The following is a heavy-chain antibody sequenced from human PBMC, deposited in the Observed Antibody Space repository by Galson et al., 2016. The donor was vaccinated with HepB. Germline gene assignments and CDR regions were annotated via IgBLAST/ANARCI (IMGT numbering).Heavy chain of an antibody. Sequence: SETLSLTCTVSGGSISSTIYDWGWIRQPPGKGLEWIGSIYYSGSTFYNLSLKSRVTISVDTSKNQFSLKLSSVTAADTAVYYCFQYGSGSYCNAPAVQHWGQGTLVTVSS. CDR2: IYYSGST. V-gene: IGHV4-39*01. CDR1: GGSISSTIYD. J-gene: IGHJ1*01. D-gene: IGHD3-10*01. CDR3: FQYGSGSYCNAPAVQH.